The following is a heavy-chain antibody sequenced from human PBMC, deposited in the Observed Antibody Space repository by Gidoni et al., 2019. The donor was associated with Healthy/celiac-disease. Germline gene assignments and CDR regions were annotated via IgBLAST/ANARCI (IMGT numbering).Heavy chain of an antibody. CDR2: INRDGSST. V-gene: IGHV3-74*01. Sequence: EVQLVESGGGVVQPGGSMSLSCADSGFTFSSYWMHWVRQAPGKGPVSVSRINRDGSSTSYADAVKGRFTISRDNAKNTLYLQMNSLRAEDTAVYYCARDQVVVGMDVWGKGTTVTVSS. CDR3: ARDQVVVGMDV. D-gene: IGHD2-2*01. J-gene: IGHJ6*04. CDR1: GFTFSSYW.